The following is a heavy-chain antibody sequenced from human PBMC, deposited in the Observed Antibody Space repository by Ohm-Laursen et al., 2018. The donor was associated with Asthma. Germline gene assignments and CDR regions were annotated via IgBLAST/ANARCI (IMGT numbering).Heavy chain of an antibody. CDR2: ISTASTFI. Sequence: SLRLSCAASGYTFSRYSIHWVRQVPGKGLEWVASISTASTFIYYADSVRGRFTTSRDNAKNSVYLQMNSLRAEDTAVYYCARDFPHYYYDSSGYEAGYWGQGTLVTVSS. CDR3: ARDFPHYYYDSSGYEAGY. CDR1: GYTFSRYS. V-gene: IGHV3-21*01. D-gene: IGHD3-22*01. J-gene: IGHJ4*02.